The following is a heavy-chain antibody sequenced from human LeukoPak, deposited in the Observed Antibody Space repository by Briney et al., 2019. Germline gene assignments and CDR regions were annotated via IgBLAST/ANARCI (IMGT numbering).Heavy chain of an antibody. V-gene: IGHV3-30*03. CDR3: VRDGSHYGMDV. CDR1: GFTFSSYG. Sequence: GGSLRLSCAASGFTFSSYGMHWVRQAPGKGLEWVAVISYDGSNKYYADSVKGRFTISRDNSKNTLYLQMNSLRAEDTAVYYCVRDGSHYGMDVWGQGTTVTVSS. CDR2: ISYDGSNK. J-gene: IGHJ6*02. D-gene: IGHD5-12*01.